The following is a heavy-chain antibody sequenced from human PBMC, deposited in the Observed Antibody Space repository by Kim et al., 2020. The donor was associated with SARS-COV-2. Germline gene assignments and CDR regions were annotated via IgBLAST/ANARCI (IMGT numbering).Heavy chain of an antibody. CDR2: ISGNGGST. D-gene: IGHD6-19*01. J-gene: IGHJ4*02. V-gene: IGHV3-23*01. Sequence: GGSLRLSCAASGFTFSSYVMSWVRQAPGKGLEWVSSISGNGGSTYYADSVKGRFTISRDNSKNTLFLQMNNLRAEDTAVYYCAKGAGAPFFFDYWGQGTLVTVSS. CDR3: AKGAGAPFFFDY. CDR1: GFTFSSYV.